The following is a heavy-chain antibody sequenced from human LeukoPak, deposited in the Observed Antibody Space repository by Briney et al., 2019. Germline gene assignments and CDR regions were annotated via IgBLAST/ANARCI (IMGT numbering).Heavy chain of an antibody. CDR2: IDPSDSYT. J-gene: IGHJ4*02. CDR1: GYSFTSYW. CDR3: ARQGDCSSTSCSWYFDY. V-gene: IGHV5-10-1*01. Sequence: GESLKISCKGSGYSFTSYWISWVRQMPGKGLEWMGRIDPSDSYTNYSPSSQGHVTISADKSIRTAYLQWSSLKASDTAMYYCARQGDCSSTSCSWYFDYWGQGTLVTVSS. D-gene: IGHD2-2*01.